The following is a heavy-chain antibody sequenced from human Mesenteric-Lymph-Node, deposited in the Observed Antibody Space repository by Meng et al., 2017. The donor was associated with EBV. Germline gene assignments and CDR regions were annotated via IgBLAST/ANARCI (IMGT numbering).Heavy chain of an antibody. CDR1: GGSVSSGNYY. CDR2: IYHTGNN. D-gene: IGHD4-17*01. CDR3: ARGTTVTRGDWFDP. Sequence: QVQLQESGPGLVKPSXXLSLTCXVSGGSVSSGNYYWSWIRQPPGKGLEWIGYIYHTGNNNYNPSLKSRVTISVDTSKNQFSLKLSSVTAADTAVYYCARGTTVTRGDWFDPRGQGTMVTVSS. J-gene: IGHJ5*02. V-gene: IGHV4-61*01.